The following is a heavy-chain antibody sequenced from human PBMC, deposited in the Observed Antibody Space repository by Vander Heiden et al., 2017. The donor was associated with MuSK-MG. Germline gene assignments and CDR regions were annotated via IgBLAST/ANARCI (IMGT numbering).Heavy chain of an antibody. CDR3: ARDRNSNPNYYYYYMDV. D-gene: IGHD1-7*01. V-gene: IGHV3-33*01. CDR2: IWYDGSNK. CDR1: GFTFRPYG. Sequence: QVQLVESGGGVVQPGRSLRLSCAASGFTFRPYGMHWVRQAPGKGLEWVAVIWYDGSNKHYADSVKGRFTISRDNSKNTLYLQMNSLRAEDTAVYYCARDRNSNPNYYYYYMDVWGKGTTVTVSS. J-gene: IGHJ6*03.